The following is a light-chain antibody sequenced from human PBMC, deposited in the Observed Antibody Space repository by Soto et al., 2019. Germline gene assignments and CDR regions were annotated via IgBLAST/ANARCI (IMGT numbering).Light chain of an antibody. CDR2: DAS. Sequence: EIVLTQSPGTLSLSPGERATLSCRASQSVSSSYLAWYQQKPGQAPRLLIYDASNRATGIPARFSGSGSGTDFSLTISTLEPEDFTVYYCQQCSNWPFTFDPGTKVYIK. J-gene: IGKJ3*01. V-gene: IGKV3D-20*02. CDR3: QQCSNWPFT. CDR1: QSVSSSY.